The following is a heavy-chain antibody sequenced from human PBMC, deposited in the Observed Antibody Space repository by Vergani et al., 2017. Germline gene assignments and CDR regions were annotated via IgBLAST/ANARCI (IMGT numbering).Heavy chain of an antibody. D-gene: IGHD2-15*01. J-gene: IGHJ6*02. V-gene: IGHV1-2*02. CDR1: GYTFTGYH. Sequence: QVQLVQSGAEVKKPGASVKVSCKASGYTFTGYHMHWVRQAPGQGLEWMGWINPNSGGTNYAQKFQGRVTMTRDTSISTAYMELSRLRSDDTAVYYCARERRDIVVVVAAIYGMDVWGQGTTVTVSS. CDR2: INPNSGGT. CDR3: ARERRDIVVVVAAIYGMDV.